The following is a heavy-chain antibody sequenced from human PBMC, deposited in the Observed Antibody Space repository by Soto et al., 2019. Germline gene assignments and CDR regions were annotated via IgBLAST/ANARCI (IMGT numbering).Heavy chain of an antibody. CDR2: IWYDGSNK. J-gene: IGHJ4*02. CDR1: RFTFSSYG. V-gene: IGHV3-33*01. D-gene: IGHD4-17*01. Sequence: GGSLRLSCAASRFTFSSYGMHWVRQAPGKGLEWVAVIWYDGSNKYYADSVKGRFTISRDNSKNTLYLQMNSLRAEDTAVYYCARGLLGDYSSTINYWENDYWGQGTLVTVSS. CDR3: ARGLLGDYSSTINYWENDY.